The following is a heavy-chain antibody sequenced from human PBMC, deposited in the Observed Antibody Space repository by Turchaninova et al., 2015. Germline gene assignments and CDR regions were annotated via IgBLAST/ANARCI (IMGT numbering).Heavy chain of an antibody. Sequence: QVTLKESGPVLVKPTETLTLTCTVPWFSPNNARMGVNWIRQPPGKALEWLANIFSDDEKSYSTSLKSRLTISKDTSKSQVVLTMTNVDPVDTATYYCARVVRGVIHWFDPWGQGTLVTVSS. CDR2: IFSDDEK. J-gene: IGHJ5*02. CDR3: ARVVRGVIHWFDP. V-gene: IGHV2-26*01. CDR1: WFSPNNARMG. D-gene: IGHD3-10*01.